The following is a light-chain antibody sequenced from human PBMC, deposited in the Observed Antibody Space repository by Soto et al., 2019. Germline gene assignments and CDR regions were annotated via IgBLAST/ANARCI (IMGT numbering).Light chain of an antibody. CDR3: QQRSNWPSIT. CDR1: ESVSNS. V-gene: IGKV3-11*01. Sequence: ETVLTQSPAPLSLSPGDRATLSCRASESVSNSLAWYQHKPGQAPRLLIYNASNRATGIPARFSGSGSGTDFTLTISSLEPEDFAVYYCQQRSNWPSITFGQGTRLEIK. CDR2: NAS. J-gene: IGKJ5*01.